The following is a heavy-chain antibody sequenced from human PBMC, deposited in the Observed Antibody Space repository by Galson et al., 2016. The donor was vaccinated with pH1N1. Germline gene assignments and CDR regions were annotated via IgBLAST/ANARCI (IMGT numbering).Heavy chain of an antibody. CDR1: GFTFSSYS. CDR2: ISLSSSII. Sequence: SLRLSCAASGFTFSSYSMNWVRQAPGKGLEWVSYISLSSSIIHYADSVKGRFIISRDSAKNSLYLQMNSLRAEDTALYYCAREGLWPGVDALGSWGQGTMVTVSS. V-gene: IGHV3-48*04. CDR3: AREGLWPGVDALGS. J-gene: IGHJ3*02. D-gene: IGHD4/OR15-4a*01.